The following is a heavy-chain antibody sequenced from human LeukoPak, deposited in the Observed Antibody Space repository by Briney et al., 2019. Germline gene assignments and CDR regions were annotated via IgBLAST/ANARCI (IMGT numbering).Heavy chain of an antibody. V-gene: IGHV1-2*02. CDR1: GYTFTGYY. Sequence: ASVKVSCKGSGYTFTGYYMHWVRQAPGQGLEWMGWINPNSGGTNYAQKFQGRVTMTRDTSISTAYMELSRLRSDDTAVYYCARETRARDIVVVVDYYYYMDVWGKGTTVTVSS. CDR2: INPNSGGT. D-gene: IGHD2-15*01. J-gene: IGHJ6*03. CDR3: ARETRARDIVVVVDYYYYMDV.